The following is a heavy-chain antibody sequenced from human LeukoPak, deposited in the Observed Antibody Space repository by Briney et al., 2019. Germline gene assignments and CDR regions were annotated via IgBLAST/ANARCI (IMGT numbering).Heavy chain of an antibody. CDR3: AKSHSVAQRGYFDY. J-gene: IGHJ4*02. D-gene: IGHD2-15*01. CDR2: ISDSGGST. Sequence: PGGSLRLSCAASGFTFSSFAMTWVRQAPGKGLEWVSTISDSGGSTYYADAVKGRFTISRDNSKDTLYAQMNSLRAEDAAVYYCAKSHSVAQRGYFDYWGRGTLVTVSS. V-gene: IGHV3-23*01. CDR1: GFTFSSFA.